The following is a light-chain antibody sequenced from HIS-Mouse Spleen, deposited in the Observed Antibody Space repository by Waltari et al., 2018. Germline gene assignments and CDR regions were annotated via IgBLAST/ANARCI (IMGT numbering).Light chain of an antibody. CDR2: AAS. CDR3: QQLNSYPVT. J-gene: IGKJ3*01. Sequence: DIQLTQSPSFLSASVGDRVTITCRASQGISSYLAWYQQKPGKAPKLRIYAASTLQSGVPSRFSGSGSGTEFTLTISSLQPEDFATYYCQQLNSYPVTFGPGTKVDIK. V-gene: IGKV1-9*01. CDR1: QGISSY.